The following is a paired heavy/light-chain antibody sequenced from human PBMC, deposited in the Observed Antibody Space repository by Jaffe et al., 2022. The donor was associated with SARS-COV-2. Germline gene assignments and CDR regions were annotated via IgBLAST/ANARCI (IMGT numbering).Heavy chain of an antibody. CDR1: GFTFSDYW. Sequence: EVQLVESGGDLVQPGGSLRLSCAASGFTFSDYWVHWVRQAPGKGLVWISCLSFDGSETHYADSVKGRFTISRDNAKNTLYLQMNGLRAEDTAVYYCARDLSSIGGRHDMDVWGQGTTVTVSS. CDR3: ARDLSSIGGRHDMDV. CDR2: LSFDGSET. V-gene: IGHV3-74*01. J-gene: IGHJ6*02. D-gene: IGHD6-6*01.
Light chain of an antibody. Sequence: DIQMTQSPSTLSASVGDRVTITCRASQSISVWLAWYQQKPGKAPKVLIYKASSLENGVPSRFSGSGSGTEFTLTISSLQPDDLGTYYCQRYNGYPWTFGQGTKVEIK. J-gene: IGKJ1*01. CDR1: QSISVW. V-gene: IGKV1-5*03. CDR3: QRYNGYPWT. CDR2: KAS.